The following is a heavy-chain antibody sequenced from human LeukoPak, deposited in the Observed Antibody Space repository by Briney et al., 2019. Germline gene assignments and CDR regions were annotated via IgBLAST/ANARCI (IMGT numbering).Heavy chain of an antibody. CDR3: ARDPVEWELLLDY. V-gene: IGHV3-7*01. D-gene: IGHD1-26*01. CDR2: MNIDGSEK. J-gene: IGHJ4*02. Sequence: GVLRLSCAASGFTFSSYWMGWVRQAPGKRLEWVANMNIDGSEKYYADSAKGRFTISRGNARNSVYLQMNSLRVEDTAVYYCARDPVEWELLLDYWGQGTLVTVSS. CDR1: GFTFSSYW.